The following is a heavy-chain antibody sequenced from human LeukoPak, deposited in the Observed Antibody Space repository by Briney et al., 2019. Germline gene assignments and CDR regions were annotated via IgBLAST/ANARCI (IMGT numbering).Heavy chain of an antibody. Sequence: SVKVSCKASGGTFSSYAISWVRQAPGQGLEWMGGIIPIFGTANYAQRFQGRVTITTDESTSTAYMELSSLRSEDTAVYYCARNRRDGYNHYYMDVWGKGTTVTVSS. J-gene: IGHJ6*03. CDR3: ARNRRDGYNHYYMDV. V-gene: IGHV1-69*05. CDR1: GGTFSSYA. D-gene: IGHD5-24*01. CDR2: IIPIFGTA.